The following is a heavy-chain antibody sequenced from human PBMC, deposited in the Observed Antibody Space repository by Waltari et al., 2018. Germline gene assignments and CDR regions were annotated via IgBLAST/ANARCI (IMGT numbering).Heavy chain of an antibody. CDR1: GGSFSGYY. Sequence: QVQLQQWGAGLLKPSETLSLTCAVYGGSFSGYYWSWIRQPPGKGLEWIGEINHSGSTNYNPSLKSRVTISVDTSKNQFSLKLSSVTAADTAVYYCATAIPMIVVVITTSWAFDIWGQGTMVTVSS. J-gene: IGHJ3*02. V-gene: IGHV4-34*01. CDR3: ATAIPMIVVVITTSWAFDI. D-gene: IGHD3-22*01. CDR2: INHSGST.